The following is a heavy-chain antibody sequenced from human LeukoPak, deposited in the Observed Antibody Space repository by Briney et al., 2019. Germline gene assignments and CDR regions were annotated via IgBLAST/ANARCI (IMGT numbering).Heavy chain of an antibody. CDR1: GGSISSYY. V-gene: IGHV4-59*12. D-gene: IGHD3-22*01. CDR3: ARSGSHGYYFDY. Sequence: SETLSLTCTVSGGSISSYYWSWIRQPPGKGLEWIGYIYYSGSTNYNPSLKSRISISVDTSKNQFSLKLSSVTAADTAVYYCARSGSHGYYFDYWGQGTLVTVSS. CDR2: IYYSGST. J-gene: IGHJ4*02.